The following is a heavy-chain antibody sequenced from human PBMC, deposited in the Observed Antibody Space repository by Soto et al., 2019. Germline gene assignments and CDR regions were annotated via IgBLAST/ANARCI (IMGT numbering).Heavy chain of an antibody. CDR1: GGSISSYY. D-gene: IGHD6-19*01. J-gene: IGHJ4*02. CDR2: IYYSGST. CDR3: AREAQGPYSSGWPFDY. V-gene: IGHV4-59*01. Sequence: PSETLSLTCTVSGGSISSYYWSWIRQPPGKGLEWIGYIYYSGSTNYNPSLKSRVTISVDTSKYQFSLKLSSVTAADTAVYYCAREAQGPYSSGWPFDYWGQGTLVTVSS.